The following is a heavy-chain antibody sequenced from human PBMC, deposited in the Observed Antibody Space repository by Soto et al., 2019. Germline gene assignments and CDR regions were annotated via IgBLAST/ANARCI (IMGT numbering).Heavy chain of an antibody. Sequence: VQLVESGGGVVQPGRSLRLSCAASGFTFSSYAMHWVRQAPGKGLEWVAVISYDGSDKYYADSVKSRFTISRDNSKNTLNLQMNSLRADDTAVYYCAKALGELSPESYDYWGQGTLITVSS. V-gene: IGHV3-30*18. CDR2: ISYDGSDK. CDR1: GFTFSSYA. CDR3: AKALGELSPESYDY. D-gene: IGHD3-16*02. J-gene: IGHJ4*02.